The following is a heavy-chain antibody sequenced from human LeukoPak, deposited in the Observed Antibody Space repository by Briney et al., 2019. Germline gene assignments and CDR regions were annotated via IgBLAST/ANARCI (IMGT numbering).Heavy chain of an antibody. J-gene: IGHJ6*02. V-gene: IGHV3-21*01. CDR1: GFTFSSYA. CDR3: ARDRTMTHLPLFYYYYGMDV. D-gene: IGHD3-22*01. Sequence: GGSLRLSCAASGFTFSSYAMHWVRQAPGKGLEWVSSISSSSSYIYYADSVKGRFTISRDNAKNSLYLQMNSLRAEDTAVYYCARDRTMTHLPLFYYYYGMDVWGQGTTVTVSS. CDR2: ISSSSSYI.